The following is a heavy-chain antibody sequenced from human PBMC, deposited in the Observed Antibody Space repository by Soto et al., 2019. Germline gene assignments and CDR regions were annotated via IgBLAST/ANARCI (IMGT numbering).Heavy chain of an antibody. D-gene: IGHD6-13*01. CDR2: ISGSGGST. CDR3: AKGGSSWYRAVWFDP. J-gene: IGHJ5*02. CDR1: GFTFSSYA. V-gene: IGHV3-23*01. Sequence: GGSLRLSCAASGFTFSSYAMSWVRQAPGKGLEWVSAISGSGGSTYYADSVKGRFTISRDNSKNTLYLQMNSLRAEDTVVYYCAKGGSSWYRAVWFDPWGQGTLVTVSS.